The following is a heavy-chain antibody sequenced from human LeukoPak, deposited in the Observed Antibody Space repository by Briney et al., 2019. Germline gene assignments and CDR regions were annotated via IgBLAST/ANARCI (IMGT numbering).Heavy chain of an antibody. CDR2: ISASGGST. D-gene: IGHD6-13*01. V-gene: IGHV3-23*01. CDR1: GITFSSYA. Sequence: GGSLRLSCAASGITFSSYAMSWVRQAPGKGLEWVSTISASGGSTYYADSVKGRFTISRDDSKSTLYLQMNSLRAEDTALYYCAKDRTSSWYDKYFDYWGQGTLVTVSS. J-gene: IGHJ4*02. CDR3: AKDRTSSWYDKYFDY.